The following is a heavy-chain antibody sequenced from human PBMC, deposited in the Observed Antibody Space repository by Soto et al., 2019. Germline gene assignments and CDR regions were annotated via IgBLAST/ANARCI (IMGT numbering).Heavy chain of an antibody. CDR3: ARVGGGLASLGYYGLDV. J-gene: IGHJ6*02. D-gene: IGHD3-10*01. CDR1: GYTFIGYY. V-gene: IGHV1-2*04. Sequence: QVQLVQSGAEVKKTGASVKVSCKASGYTFIGYYIHWVRQAPGQGLKWMGWINPNSGGTNYAQRFQGWVTMTRDRSISTAYMELSRLKSDDTAVYYCARVGGGLASLGYYGLDVWGQGTTVTVSS. CDR2: INPNSGGT.